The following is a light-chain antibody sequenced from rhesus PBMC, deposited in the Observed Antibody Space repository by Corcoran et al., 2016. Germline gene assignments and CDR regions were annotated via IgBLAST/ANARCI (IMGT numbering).Light chain of an antibody. Sequence: DIQMTQSPSSLSASVGDRVTITCRASQTISSSLAWYQQKPGKAPKLLIYGASTLESGVPSRFSGDGSGTEFTLTISSLHPEDFTTYFCQHYNSLPFSFGQGTQVEIK. CDR1: QTISSS. V-gene: IGKV1-44*02. CDR3: QHYNSLPFS. CDR2: GAS. J-gene: IGKJ2*01.